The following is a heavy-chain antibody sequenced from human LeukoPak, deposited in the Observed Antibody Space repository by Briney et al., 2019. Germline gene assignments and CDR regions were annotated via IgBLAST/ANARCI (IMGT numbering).Heavy chain of an antibody. V-gene: IGHV4-59*01. CDR3: AGGRRILRVVVAAASWFDP. CDR1: GGSISSYY. J-gene: IGHJ5*02. Sequence: SETLSLTCTVSGGSISSYYWSWIRQPPGKGLEWIGYIYYSGSTNYNPSLKSRVTISVDTSKNQFSLKLSSVTAADTAVYYCAGGRRILRVVVAAASWFDPWGQGTLVTVSS. CDR2: IYYSGST. D-gene: IGHD2-15*01.